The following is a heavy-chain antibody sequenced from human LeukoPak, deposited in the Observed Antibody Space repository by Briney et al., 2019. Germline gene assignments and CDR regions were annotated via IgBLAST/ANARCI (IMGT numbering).Heavy chain of an antibody. V-gene: IGHV3-7*01. Sequence: GRSLRLSCAASGFTFSSYWMSWVRQAPGKGLEWVANIKQDGSEKYYVDSVKGRFTISRDNAKNSLYLQMNSLRAEDTAVYYCARDPYSSGWPSYYYYGMDVWGQGTTVTVSS. CDR2: IKQDGSEK. CDR3: ARDPYSSGWPSYYYYGMDV. CDR1: GFTFSSYW. J-gene: IGHJ6*02. D-gene: IGHD6-19*01.